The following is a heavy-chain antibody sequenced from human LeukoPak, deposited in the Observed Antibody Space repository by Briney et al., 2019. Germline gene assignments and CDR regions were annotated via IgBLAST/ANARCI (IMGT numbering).Heavy chain of an antibody. CDR2: INHRGRT. J-gene: IGHJ4*02. CDR1: GGSFSGYY. V-gene: IGHV4-34*01. CDR3: ARAMVVVPTAPAVPVFSLDY. D-gene: IGHD2-2*01. Sequence: SETLSLTCAVYGGSFSGYYWSRIRQPPGKGLEWIGEINHRGRTNYKPSLQSRVTISLDTSKNKFSLNLDSVTAADTAIYDYARAMVVVPTAPAVPVFSLDYWGQGTLVTVSS.